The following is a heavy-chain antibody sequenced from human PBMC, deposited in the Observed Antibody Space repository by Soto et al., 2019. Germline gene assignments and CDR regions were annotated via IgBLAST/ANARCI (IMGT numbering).Heavy chain of an antibody. Sequence: GGSLRLSCAASGFTFSSYAMSWVRQAPGKGLEWVSVISGSDDSTYYADSVKGRFTISRDNSKNTLYLQMNSLRAEDTAVYYCAKRSSSSTFDYCGQGTLVIVSS. V-gene: IGHV3-23*01. CDR2: ISGSDDST. J-gene: IGHJ4*02. D-gene: IGHD6-6*01. CDR3: AKRSSSSTFDY. CDR1: GFTFSSYA.